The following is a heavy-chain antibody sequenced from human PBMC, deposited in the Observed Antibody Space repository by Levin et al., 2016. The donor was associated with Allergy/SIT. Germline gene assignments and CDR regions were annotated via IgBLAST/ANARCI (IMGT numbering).Heavy chain of an antibody. CDR2: ISGSGGST. V-gene: IGHV3-23*01. D-gene: IGHD4-17*01. Sequence: WIRQPPGKGLEWVSAISGSGGSTYYADSVKGRFTISRDNSKNTLYLQMNSLRAEDTAVYYCAKDINDYGDYDYFDYWGQGTLVTVSS. CDR3: AKDINDYGDYDYFDY. J-gene: IGHJ4*02.